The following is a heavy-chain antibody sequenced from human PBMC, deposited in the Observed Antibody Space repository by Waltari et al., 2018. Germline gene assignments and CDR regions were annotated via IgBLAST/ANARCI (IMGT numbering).Heavy chain of an antibody. CDR1: GGTFSSYA. V-gene: IGHV1-69*08. Sequence: QVQLVQSGAEVKKPGSSVKVSCKASGGTFSSYAISWVRQAPGQGLEWMGRIIPIFGTANNAQKVQGRVTITADKSTSTADMELSSLRSEDTAVYYCAREHDILTGYFDYWGQGTLVTVSS. J-gene: IGHJ4*02. D-gene: IGHD3-9*01. CDR3: AREHDILTGYFDY. CDR2: IIPIFGTA.